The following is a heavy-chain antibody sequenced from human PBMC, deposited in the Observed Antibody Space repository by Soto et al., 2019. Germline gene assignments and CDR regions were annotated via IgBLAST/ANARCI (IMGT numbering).Heavy chain of an antibody. V-gene: IGHV1-8*01. CDR1: GYTFTSYD. CDR2: MNPNSGNT. Sequence: QVQLVQSGAEVKKPGASVKVSCKASGYTFTSYDINWVRQATGQGLEWMGWMNPNSGNTGFAHKFQGRVTMTRNTSKSTSSMRLSRRRSEDTAVYYCARGPQEILHHWGQGTLVTVSS. J-gene: IGHJ5*02. CDR3: ARGPQEILHH.